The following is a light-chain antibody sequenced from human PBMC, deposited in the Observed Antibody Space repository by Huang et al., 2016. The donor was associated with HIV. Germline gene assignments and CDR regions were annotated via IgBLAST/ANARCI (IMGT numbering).Light chain of an antibody. Sequence: EIVLTQSPATLSLSPGERATLSCRASQSVINYLGWYQQKPGQAPRLLIYDTSNRATGVPARFSGSGSGTDFTLTISSLEPEDFAVYYCQHRASWPLTFGGGTKVEIK. CDR2: DTS. J-gene: IGKJ4*01. V-gene: IGKV3-11*01. CDR3: QHRASWPLT. CDR1: QSVINY.